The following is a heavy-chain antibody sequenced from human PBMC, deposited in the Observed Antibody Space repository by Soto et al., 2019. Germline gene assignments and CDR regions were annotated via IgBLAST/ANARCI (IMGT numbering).Heavy chain of an antibody. Sequence: ASETLSLTCAVSGGSISSSNWWSWVRQPPGKGLEWIGEIYHSGSTNYNPSLKSRVTISVDKSKNQFSLKLSSVTAADTAVYYCAGTRGVTTLFDPWGQGTLVTSPQ. D-gene: IGHD4-17*01. CDR1: GGSISSSNW. V-gene: IGHV4-4*02. CDR3: AGTRGVTTLFDP. CDR2: IYHSGST. J-gene: IGHJ5*02.